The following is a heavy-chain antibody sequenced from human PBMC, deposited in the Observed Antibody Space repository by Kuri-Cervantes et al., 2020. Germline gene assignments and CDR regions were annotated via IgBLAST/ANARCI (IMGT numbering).Heavy chain of an antibody. J-gene: IGHJ6*02. Sequence: GESLKISCAASGYTFTSYYMHWVRQAPGQGLEWMGIINPSGGSTSYAQKFQGRVTMTRDTSTSTVYMELSSLRSEDTAVYYCAREIVEYSSSPGVYYYGMDVWGQGTTVTVSS. D-gene: IGHD6-6*01. CDR2: INPSGGST. V-gene: IGHV1-46*01. CDR3: AREIVEYSSSPGVYYYGMDV. CDR1: GYTFTSYY.